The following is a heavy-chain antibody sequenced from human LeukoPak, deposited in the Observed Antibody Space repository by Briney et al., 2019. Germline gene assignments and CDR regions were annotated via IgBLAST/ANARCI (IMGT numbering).Heavy chain of an antibody. CDR2: IRSKAYGGTT. CDR1: GFTFGDYA. V-gene: IGHV3-49*04. J-gene: IGHJ4*02. Sequence: GGSLRLSCTASGFTFGDYAMSWVRQAPGKGLEWVGFIRSKAYGGTTEYAASVKGRFTISRDDSKSIVYLQMNSLKTEDTAVLYCTREQRVFDYWGQGTLVTVSS. CDR3: TREQRVFDY.